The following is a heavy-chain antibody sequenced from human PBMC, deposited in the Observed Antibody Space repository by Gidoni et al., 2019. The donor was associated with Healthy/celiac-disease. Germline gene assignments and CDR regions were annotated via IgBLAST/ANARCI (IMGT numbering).Heavy chain of an antibody. Sequence: QVQLQESGPGLVKPSQTLSLTCTFSGGSISSGGYYWIWIRQHPGKGLEWIGYIYYSGSTYYNPSLKSRVTISVDTSKNQFSLKLSSVTAADTAVYYCARERGPDFWSGFGAFDIWGQGTMVTVSS. V-gene: IGHV4-31*03. CDR2: IYYSGST. CDR3: ARERGPDFWSGFGAFDI. D-gene: IGHD3-3*01. CDR1: GGSISSGGYY. J-gene: IGHJ3*02.